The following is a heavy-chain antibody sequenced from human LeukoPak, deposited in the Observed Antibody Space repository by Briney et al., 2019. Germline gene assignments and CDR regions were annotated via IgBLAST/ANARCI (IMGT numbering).Heavy chain of an antibody. V-gene: IGHV3-21*05. Sequence: PGGSLRLSWAASGXTFSTYTMNWVRQAPGKGLEWVSYISSSSSYTNYADSVKGRFTISRDNAKNSLYLQMNSLRAEDTAVYYCARPNAAYDILTGYFSYGMDVWGQGITVTVSS. D-gene: IGHD3-9*01. CDR2: ISSSSSYT. J-gene: IGHJ6*02. CDR1: GXTFSTYT. CDR3: ARPNAAYDILTGYFSYGMDV.